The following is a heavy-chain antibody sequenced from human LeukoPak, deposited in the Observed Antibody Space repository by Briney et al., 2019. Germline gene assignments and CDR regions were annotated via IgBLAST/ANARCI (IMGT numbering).Heavy chain of an antibody. CDR1: GGTFSSYA. Sequence: SVKVSCKASGGTFSSYAISWVRQAPGQGLEWMGRIIPILGIANYAQKFQGRVMITADKSTSTAYMELSSLRSEDTAVYYCASLTPGQQLATPFDYWGQGTLVTVSS. CDR2: IIPILGIA. J-gene: IGHJ4*02. D-gene: IGHD6-13*01. CDR3: ASLTPGQQLATPFDY. V-gene: IGHV1-69*04.